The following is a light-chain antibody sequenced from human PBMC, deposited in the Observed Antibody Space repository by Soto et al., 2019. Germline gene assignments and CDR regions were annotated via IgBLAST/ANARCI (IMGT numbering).Light chain of an antibody. CDR3: QSYDSSLRGSNV. V-gene: IGLV2-14*02. J-gene: IGLJ1*01. CDR1: STDVGKYNL. CDR2: EVI. Sequence: QSALTQPASVSGSPGQSITISCTGTSTDVGKYNLVSWYQQHSGKAPKLIIYEVIKRPSGVSNRFSGSKSGNTASLTISGLQAEDEADYHCQSYDSSLRGSNVFGTGTKLTVL.